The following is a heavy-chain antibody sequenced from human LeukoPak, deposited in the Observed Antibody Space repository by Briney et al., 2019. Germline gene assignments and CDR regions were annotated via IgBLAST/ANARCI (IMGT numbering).Heavy chain of an antibody. D-gene: IGHD3-9*01. CDR3: ARVAKTGRSYSFDY. CDR2: ISYDGSDK. CDR1: GFTFSSYG. Sequence: GRSLRLSCAASGFTFSSYGMHWVRQAPGKGLEWVAVISYDGSDKYYTDSVKGRFTISRDNSKNTLYLQMNRLRAEETAVYYCARVAKTGRSYSFDYWGQGTLVTVSS. J-gene: IGHJ4*02. V-gene: IGHV3-30*03.